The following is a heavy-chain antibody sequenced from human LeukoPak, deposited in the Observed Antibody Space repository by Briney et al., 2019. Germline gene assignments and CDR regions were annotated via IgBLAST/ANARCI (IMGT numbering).Heavy chain of an antibody. D-gene: IGHD2-2*01. Sequence: SVKLSCKASGGTFSSDAISWVRHAPGQGLEWMGGIIPIFGTANYAQKFKRGVTITADTSTSTAYMELSSLRSEDTAVYYCARAGGIVVVPAAIPWFDPWGQGTLVTVSS. CDR2: IIPIFGTA. CDR3: ARAGGIVVVPAAIPWFDP. CDR1: GGTFSSDA. J-gene: IGHJ5*02. V-gene: IGHV1-69*06.